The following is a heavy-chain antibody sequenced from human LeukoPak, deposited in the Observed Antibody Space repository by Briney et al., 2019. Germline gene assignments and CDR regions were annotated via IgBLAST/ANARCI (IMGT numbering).Heavy chain of an antibody. Sequence: ASVKVSCKASGYTFTSYDINWVRQATGQGLEWMGWMDPNSGNTGYAQKFQGRVTITRNTSISTAYMELSSLRSEDTAVYYCARGEGIAVAGLSRWFDPWGQGTLVTVSS. J-gene: IGHJ5*02. D-gene: IGHD6-19*01. CDR1: GYTFTSYD. CDR3: ARGEGIAVAGLSRWFDP. V-gene: IGHV1-8*03. CDR2: MDPNSGNT.